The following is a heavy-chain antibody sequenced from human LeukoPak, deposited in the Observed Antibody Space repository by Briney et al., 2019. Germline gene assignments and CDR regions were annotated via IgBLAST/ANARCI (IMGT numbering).Heavy chain of an antibody. J-gene: IGHJ5*02. CDR1: GFTFDDYA. CDR3: AKDNSGSYYFGWFDP. V-gene: IGHV3-9*01. Sequence: GGSLRLSCAASGFTFDDYAMHWVRQAPGKGLEWVSGISWNSGSIGYADSVKGRFTISRDNAKNSLYLQMNSLRAEDTASYYCAKDNSGSYYFGWFDPWGQGTLVTVSS. CDR2: ISWNSGSI. D-gene: IGHD1-26*01.